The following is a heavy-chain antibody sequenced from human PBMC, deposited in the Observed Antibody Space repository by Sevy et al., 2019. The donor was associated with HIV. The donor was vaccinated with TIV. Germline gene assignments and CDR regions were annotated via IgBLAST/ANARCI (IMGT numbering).Heavy chain of an antibody. D-gene: IGHD2-2*03. CDR2: INPNSGGT. V-gene: IGHV1-2*02. J-gene: IGHJ4*02. CDR1: GYNFTGYY. Sequence: ASVKVSCKASGYNFTGYYMHWVRQAPGQGLEWMGWINPNSGGTNYAQKFQGRVTMTRDTSISTAYMELSRLRSDDTAVYYCASGYCSSTSCSIAFGYWGQGTLVTVSS. CDR3: ASGYCSSTSCSIAFGY.